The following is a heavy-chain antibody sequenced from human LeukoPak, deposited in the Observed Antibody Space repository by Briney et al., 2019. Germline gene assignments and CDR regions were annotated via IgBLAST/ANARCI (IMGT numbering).Heavy chain of an antibody. Sequence: SETLSLTCAVYGGSFSGYYWSWIRQPPGKGLEWIGEINHSGSTNYIPSLKSRVTISVDTSKNQFSLKLSSVTAADTAVYYCARGGKQQLVHYYYGMDVWGKGTTVTVSS. CDR2: INHSGST. D-gene: IGHD6-13*01. CDR1: GGSFSGYY. CDR3: ARGGKQQLVHYYYGMDV. V-gene: IGHV4-34*01. J-gene: IGHJ6*04.